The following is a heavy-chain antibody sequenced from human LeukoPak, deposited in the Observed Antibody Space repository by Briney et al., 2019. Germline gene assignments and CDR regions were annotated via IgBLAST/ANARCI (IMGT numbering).Heavy chain of an antibody. D-gene: IGHD1-7*01. CDR3: AKDGKTRNWNYFQAKPVY. V-gene: IGHV3-23*01. J-gene: IGHJ4*02. CDR1: GFTVSTSA. CDR2: ISGSGGGT. Sequence: GGSLRLSCAAAGFTVSTSAMSWVRQAPGKGLEWVSGISGSGGGTYYADSVKGRFSISRDISKNTLYLQMNSLRTEDTAIYYCAKDGKTRNWNYFQAKPVYWGQGTLVTVSS.